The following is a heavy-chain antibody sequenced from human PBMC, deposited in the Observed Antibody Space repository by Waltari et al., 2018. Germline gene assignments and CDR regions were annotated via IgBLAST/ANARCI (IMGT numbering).Heavy chain of an antibody. Sequence: QVQLQESGPGLVRPSETLSLTCTVSGGSVSDFYWTWIRQPAGGGLEWIGRIHISGRTDYHHSLKSRVSMSVDTSKNQFSLKLSSVTAADTAVYYCARDYDQDWFDPWGQGTLVTVSS. J-gene: IGHJ5*02. D-gene: IGHD3-22*01. CDR2: IHISGRT. CDR1: GGSVSDFY. V-gene: IGHV4-4*07. CDR3: ARDYDQDWFDP.